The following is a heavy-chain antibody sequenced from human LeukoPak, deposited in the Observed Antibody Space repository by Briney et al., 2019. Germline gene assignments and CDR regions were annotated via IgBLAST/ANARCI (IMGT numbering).Heavy chain of an antibody. Sequence: GSLRLSCAASGFSFSSFWMSWVRQPPGKGLEWIGYIYYSGSTNYNPSLKSRVTISVDTSKNQFSLKLSSVTAADTAVYYCARDPLFYCSGGSCYSQWGQGTLVTVSS. CDR3: ARDPLFYCSGGSCYSQ. J-gene: IGHJ4*02. D-gene: IGHD2-15*01. V-gene: IGHV4-59*01. CDR1: GFSFSSFW. CDR2: IYYSGST.